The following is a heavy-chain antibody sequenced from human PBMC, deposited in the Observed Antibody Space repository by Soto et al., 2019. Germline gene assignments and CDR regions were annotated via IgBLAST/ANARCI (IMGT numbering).Heavy chain of an antibody. CDR1: GGSFSGYY. J-gene: IGHJ3*02. CDR2: INHSGST. D-gene: IGHD7-27*01. CDR3: ARGLTGDAFDI. Sequence: SETLSLTCAVYGGSFSGYYWSWIRQPPGKGLEWIGEINHSGSTNYNPSLKSRVTISVDTSKNQFSLKLSSVTAADTAVYYCARGLTGDAFDICGQGTMVTVSS. V-gene: IGHV4-34*01.